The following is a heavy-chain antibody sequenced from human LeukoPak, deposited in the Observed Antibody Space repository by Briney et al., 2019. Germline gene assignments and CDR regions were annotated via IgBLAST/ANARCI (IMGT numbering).Heavy chain of an antibody. J-gene: IGHJ6*02. CDR3: ARDAPLYYNGMDV. CDR2: MGAYNGNT. CDR1: GYTFTSYG. Sequence: ASVKVSCKASGYTFTSYGISWVRQAPGQGLEWMGWMGAYNGNTNYAQKLQGRVTITPDTSTSTAYMELRSLRSDDTAVYYCARDAPLYYNGMDVWGQRTTVTVS. V-gene: IGHV1-18*01.